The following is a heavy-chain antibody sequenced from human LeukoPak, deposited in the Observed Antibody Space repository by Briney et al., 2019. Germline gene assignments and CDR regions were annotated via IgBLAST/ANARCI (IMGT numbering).Heavy chain of an antibody. CDR1: GGSISSYY. J-gene: IGHJ3*02. CDR3: AIQRMEAFDI. V-gene: IGHV4-34*01. CDR2: INHSGST. Sequence: NPSETLSLTCTVSGGSISSYYWSWIRQPPGKGLEWIGEINHSGSTNYNPSLKSRVTISVDTSKNQFSLKLSSVTAADTAVYYCAIQRMEAFDIWGQGTMVTVSS. D-gene: IGHD6-25*01.